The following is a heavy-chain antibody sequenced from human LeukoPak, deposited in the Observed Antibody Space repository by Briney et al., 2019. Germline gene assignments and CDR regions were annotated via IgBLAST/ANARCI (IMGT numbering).Heavy chain of an antibody. D-gene: IGHD3-10*01. CDR3: ARHRITMVRGKARREDFDY. Sequence: SETLSPTCTVSGGSISSSSYYWGWIRQPPGKGLEWIGSIYYSGSTYYNPSLKSRVTISVDTSKNQFSLKLSSVTAADTAVYYCARHRITMVRGKARREDFDYWGQGTLVTVSS. CDR1: GGSISSSSYY. CDR2: IYYSGST. V-gene: IGHV4-39*01. J-gene: IGHJ4*02.